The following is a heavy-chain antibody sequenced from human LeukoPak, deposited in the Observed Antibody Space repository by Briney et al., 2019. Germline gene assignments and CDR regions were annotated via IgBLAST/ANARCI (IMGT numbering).Heavy chain of an antibody. Sequence: ASVKVSFKASGGTFSSYAISWVRQAPGQGLEWMGRIIPILGIANYAQKFQGRVTITADKSTSTAYMELSSLRSEDTAAYYCASITGIAAADIYFDYWGQGTLVTVSS. J-gene: IGHJ4*02. CDR2: IIPILGIA. V-gene: IGHV1-69*04. D-gene: IGHD6-13*01. CDR3: ASITGIAAADIYFDY. CDR1: GGTFSSYA.